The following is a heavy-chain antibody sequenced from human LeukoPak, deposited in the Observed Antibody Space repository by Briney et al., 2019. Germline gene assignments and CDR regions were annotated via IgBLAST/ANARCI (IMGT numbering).Heavy chain of an antibody. Sequence: GGSLRLSCAASGFTFSSYWMHWVRQAPGKGLVWVSRINSDGSSTSYADSVKGRFTISRDNAKNTLYLQMNSLRAEDTAVYYCAREHGYSHGFTPFYYMDVWGKGTTVTVSS. V-gene: IGHV3-74*01. CDR1: GFTFSSYW. CDR2: INSDGSST. CDR3: AREHGYSHGFTPFYYMDV. J-gene: IGHJ6*03. D-gene: IGHD5-18*01.